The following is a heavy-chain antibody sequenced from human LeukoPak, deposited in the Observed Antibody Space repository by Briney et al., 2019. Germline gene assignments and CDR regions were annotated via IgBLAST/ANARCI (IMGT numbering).Heavy chain of an antibody. Sequence: ASVKVSCKASGGTFSSYAISWVRQAPGQGLGWMGGIIPIFGTANYAQKFQGRVTITADESTSTAYMELSSLRSEDTAVYYCARDVSLYYYYGMDVWGQGTTVTVSS. CDR1: GGTFSSYA. V-gene: IGHV1-69*13. J-gene: IGHJ6*02. D-gene: IGHD2/OR15-2a*01. CDR3: ARDVSLYYYYGMDV. CDR2: IIPIFGTA.